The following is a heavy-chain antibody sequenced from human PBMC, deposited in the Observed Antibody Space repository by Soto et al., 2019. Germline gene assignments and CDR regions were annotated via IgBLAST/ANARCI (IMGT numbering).Heavy chain of an antibody. CDR2: VHSGST. Sequence: SETLSLTCTVSSGSISGYYWGWVRQPPGKGLEWIGCVHSGSTNYNPSLKSRVTISVDTSKNQFSLTLRYVTVADTAVYYCARDGPRRIAPPVWGKGTLVTVSS. CDR1: SGSISGYY. D-gene: IGHD6-6*01. V-gene: IGHV4-59*01. J-gene: IGHJ4*02. CDR3: ARDGPRRIAPPV.